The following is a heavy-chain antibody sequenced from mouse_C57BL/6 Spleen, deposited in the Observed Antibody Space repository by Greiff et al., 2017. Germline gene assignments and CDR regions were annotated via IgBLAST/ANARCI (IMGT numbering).Heavy chain of an antibody. Sequence: QVQLKQSGAELVKPGASVKISCKASGYAFSSYWMNWVKQRPGKGLEWIGQIYPGDGDATYNGKFKGKATLTADTSSSTAYMQLSSLTSEDSAVYFCARSPNYVYWYFDVWGTGTTVTVSS. V-gene: IGHV1-80*01. CDR3: ARSPNYVYWYFDV. CDR1: GYAFSSYW. J-gene: IGHJ1*03. CDR2: IYPGDGDA. D-gene: IGHD2-1*01.